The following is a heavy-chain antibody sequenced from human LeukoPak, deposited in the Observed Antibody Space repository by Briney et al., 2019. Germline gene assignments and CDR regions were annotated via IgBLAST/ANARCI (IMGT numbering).Heavy chain of an antibody. Sequence: GGSLRLSCAASGFTFSTYEMTWVRQAPGKGLEWVSYISSSGRTKYYADSVKGRFTISRDNAKNSLYLQMNSLRAEDTAVYYCARDLPSVNYFIVVVTAFDYWGQGTLVTVSS. CDR1: GFTFSTYE. J-gene: IGHJ4*02. V-gene: IGHV3-48*03. CDR3: ARDLPSVNYFIVVVTAFDY. D-gene: IGHD2-21*02. CDR2: ISSSGRTK.